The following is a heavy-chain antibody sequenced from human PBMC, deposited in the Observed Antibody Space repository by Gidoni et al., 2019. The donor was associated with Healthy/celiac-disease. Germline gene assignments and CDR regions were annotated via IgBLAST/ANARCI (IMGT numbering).Heavy chain of an antibody. Sequence: EVQLVESGGGLVKPGGSLRLSCAASGFTFSNAGMRWVRQAPGKGLEWVGRIKSERDGGTTDYAAPVKGRFTISRDDSKNTLYLQMSSLKTEDTAVYYCTADYGDEVWGQGTLVTVSS. CDR3: TADYGDEV. D-gene: IGHD4-17*01. CDR2: IKSERDGGTT. J-gene: IGHJ4*02. CDR1: GFTFSNAG. V-gene: IGHV3-15*01.